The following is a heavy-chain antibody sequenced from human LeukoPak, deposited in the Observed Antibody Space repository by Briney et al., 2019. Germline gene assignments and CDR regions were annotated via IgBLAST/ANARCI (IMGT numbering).Heavy chain of an antibody. CDR3: ARQDAYSHGYAFHI. D-gene: IGHD5-18*01. Sequence: GGSLRLSCAASGFTFSSYWMAWVRQAPGKGLEWVANIKQDGSEKYYVDSVKGRFTISRDNAKNSVDLQMNSLRAEDTAVYYCARQDAYSHGYAFHIWGQGTMVTVSS. CDR1: GFTFSSYW. V-gene: IGHV3-7*03. J-gene: IGHJ3*02. CDR2: IKQDGSEK.